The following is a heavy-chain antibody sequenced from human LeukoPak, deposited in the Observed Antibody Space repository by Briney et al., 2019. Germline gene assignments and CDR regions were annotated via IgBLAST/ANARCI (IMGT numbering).Heavy chain of an antibody. Sequence: ASVKVSCKASGGTFSSYAISWVRQAPGQGLEWMGRVIPIFGTANYAQKFQGRVTITTDESTSTAYMEPSSLRSEDTAVYYCARASPEGYYDSKPYYYYYYYMDVWGKGTTVTVSS. V-gene: IGHV1-69*05. D-gene: IGHD3-22*01. CDR2: VIPIFGTA. J-gene: IGHJ6*03. CDR1: GGTFSSYA. CDR3: ARASPEGYYDSKPYYYYYYYMDV.